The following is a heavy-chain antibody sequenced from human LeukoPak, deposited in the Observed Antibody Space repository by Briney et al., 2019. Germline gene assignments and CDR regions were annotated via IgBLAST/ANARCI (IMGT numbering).Heavy chain of an antibody. J-gene: IGHJ3*02. CDR2: INPSGGST. V-gene: IGHV1-46*01. Sequence: GASEKVSCKASGYTFTSYYMHWVRQAPGQGLEWMGIINPSGGSTSYAQKFQERVTITRDMPTSTAYMELSSLRSEDTAVYYCAADTYYDSSGVLYAFDIWGQGTMVTVSS. CDR1: GYTFTSYY. D-gene: IGHD3-22*01. CDR3: AADTYYDSSGVLYAFDI.